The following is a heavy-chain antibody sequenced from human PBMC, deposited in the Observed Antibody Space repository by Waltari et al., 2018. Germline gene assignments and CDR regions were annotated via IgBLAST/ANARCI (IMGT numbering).Heavy chain of an antibody. J-gene: IGHJ4*02. D-gene: IGHD4-17*01. V-gene: IGHV3-11*01. CDR1: GFTFSDYY. Sequence: QVQLVESGGGLVKPGGSLRLYCAASGFTFSDYYMSWIRQAPGKGLEWFSYISSGGSTIYYADPVKGRFTISRDNAKNSLYLQMNSLRAEDTAVYYCARQRSPDYGDYPSYFDYWGQGTLVTVSS. CDR3: ARQRSPDYGDYPSYFDY. CDR2: ISSGGSTI.